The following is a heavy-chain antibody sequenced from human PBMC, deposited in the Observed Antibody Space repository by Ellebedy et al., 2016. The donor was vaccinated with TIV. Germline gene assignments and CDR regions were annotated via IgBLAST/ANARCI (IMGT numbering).Heavy chain of an antibody. D-gene: IGHD3-22*01. J-gene: IGHJ4*02. CDR2: IYYSGST. V-gene: IGHV4-59*01. CDR1: GGSISSYY. CDR3: ARYYYDSSGYYYFDY. Sequence: SETLSLXCTVSGGSISSYYWSWIRQPPGKGLEWIGYIYYSGSTNFNPSLKSRVTISVDTSKNQFSLKLSSVTAADTAVYYCARYYYDSSGYYYFDYWGQGTLVTVSS.